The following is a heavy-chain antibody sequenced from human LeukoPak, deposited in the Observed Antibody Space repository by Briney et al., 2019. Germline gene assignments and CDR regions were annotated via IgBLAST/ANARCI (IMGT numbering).Heavy chain of an antibody. CDR3: ARRGSGWYFDY. Sequence: SETLSLTCTVSGGSISSYYWSWIRQPPGKGLEWIGYIYYSGSTNYNPSLKSRVTISVDTSKNQFSLKLSSVTAADTAVYYCARRGSGWYFDYWGQGTLVTVSS. CDR2: IYYSGST. J-gene: IGHJ4*02. V-gene: IGHV4-59*01. CDR1: GGSISSYY. D-gene: IGHD6-19*01.